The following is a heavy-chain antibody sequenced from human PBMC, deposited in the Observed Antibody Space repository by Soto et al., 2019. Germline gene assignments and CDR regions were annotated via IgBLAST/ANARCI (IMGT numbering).Heavy chain of an antibody. Sequence: EVQLVESGGGLVKPGGSLRLSCAASGFTFSNAWMNWVRQAPGKGLEWVGRFRSKTDGGAIDYAAPVKGRFTISRDDSKNTLFLQMNSLKVGDTAMYYCVTSSGWQFGYWGQGTLVTVSS. J-gene: IGHJ4*02. CDR1: GFTFSNAW. CDR2: FRSKTDGGAI. V-gene: IGHV3-15*07. CDR3: VTSSGWQFGY. D-gene: IGHD6-19*01.